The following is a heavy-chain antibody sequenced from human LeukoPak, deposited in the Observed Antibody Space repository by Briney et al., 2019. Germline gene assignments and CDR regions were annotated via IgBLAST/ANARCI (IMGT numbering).Heavy chain of an antibody. CDR3: ARDPDTAMVTGWFDP. Sequence: GGSLRLSCAASGFTFSSYSMNWVRQAPGKGLEWVSSISSSSSYIYYADSVKGRFTISRDNAKNSLYLQMNSLRAEDTAVYYCARDPDTAMVTGWFDPWGQGTLVTVSP. CDR2: ISSSSSYI. CDR1: GFTFSSYS. J-gene: IGHJ5*02. D-gene: IGHD5-18*01. V-gene: IGHV3-21*01.